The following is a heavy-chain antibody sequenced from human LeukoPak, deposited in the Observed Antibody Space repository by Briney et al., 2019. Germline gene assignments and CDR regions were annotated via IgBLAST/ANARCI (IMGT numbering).Heavy chain of an antibody. Sequence: GASVKVSCKASGGTFSSYAISWVRQAPGQGLEWMGGIIPIFGTANYAQKFQGRVTITADESTSTAYMELSSLRSEDTAVYYCARVPVGATGAVERWGQGTLVTVSS. CDR3: ARVPVGATGAVER. CDR2: IIPIFGTA. J-gene: IGHJ5*02. V-gene: IGHV1-69*13. D-gene: IGHD1-26*01. CDR1: GGTFSSYA.